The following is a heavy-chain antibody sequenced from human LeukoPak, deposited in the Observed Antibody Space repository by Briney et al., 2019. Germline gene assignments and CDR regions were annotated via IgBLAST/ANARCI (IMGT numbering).Heavy chain of an antibody. CDR3: ARVRLPYYDFWSGYFWFDP. Sequence: GGSLRLSCVASGFTFSDYYMSWIRQAPGKGLEWVSYISSSGSTIYYADSVKGRFTISRDNAKNSLYLQMNSLRAEDTAVYYCARVRLPYYDFWSGYFWFDPWGQGTLVTVSS. V-gene: IGHV3-11*01. J-gene: IGHJ5*02. CDR1: GFTFSDYY. CDR2: ISSSGSTI. D-gene: IGHD3-3*01.